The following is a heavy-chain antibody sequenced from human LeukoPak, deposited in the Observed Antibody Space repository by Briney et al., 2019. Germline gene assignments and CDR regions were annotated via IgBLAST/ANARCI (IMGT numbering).Heavy chain of an antibody. V-gene: IGHV4-34*01. J-gene: IGHJ6*03. CDR3: ARDVVTRSRYYYYYYYMDV. Sequence: SETLSLTCAVYGGSFSGYYWSWIRQPPGKGLEWIGEINHSGSTNYNPSLKSRVTISVDTSKNQFYLKLSSVTAADTAVYYCARDVVTRSRYYYYYYYMDVWGKGTTVTVSS. CDR2: INHSGST. CDR1: GGSFSGYY. D-gene: IGHD4-23*01.